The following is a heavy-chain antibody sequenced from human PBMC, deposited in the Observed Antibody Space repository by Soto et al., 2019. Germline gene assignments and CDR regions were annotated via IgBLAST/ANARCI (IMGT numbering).Heavy chain of an antibody. CDR2: INHSGST. D-gene: IGHD2-2*01. V-gene: IGHV4-34*01. CDR1: GGSFSGYY. J-gene: IGHJ5*02. CDR3: ARASRKIVVVTAARSPSLDP. Sequence: SETLSLTCAVYGGSFSGYYWSWIRQPPGKGLEWIGEINHSGSTNYNPSLKSRVTISVDTSKNQFSLKLSSVTAADTAVYYCARASRKIVVVTAARSPSLDPWGQGTLVTVSS.